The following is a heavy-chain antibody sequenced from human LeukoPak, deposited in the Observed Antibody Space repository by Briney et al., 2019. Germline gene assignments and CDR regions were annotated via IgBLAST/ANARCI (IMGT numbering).Heavy chain of an antibody. CDR3: ARDRGPYYFDY. Sequence: ASVKVSCKASGYTFTGYYMHWVRQAPGQGLEWMGWINPNSGGTNYAQKFQGRVTMTRDASINTAYRELSRLTSDDTAVYYCARDRGPYYFDYWGQGTLVTVSS. CDR1: GYTFTGYY. J-gene: IGHJ4*02. CDR2: INPNSGGT. V-gene: IGHV1-2*02. D-gene: IGHD3-10*01.